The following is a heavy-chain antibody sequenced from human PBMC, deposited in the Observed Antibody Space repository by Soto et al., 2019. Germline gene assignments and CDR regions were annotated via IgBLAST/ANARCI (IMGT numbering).Heavy chain of an antibody. CDR1: GFTFSNAW. CDR3: PLVAATLSGALDI. D-gene: IGHD2-15*01. V-gene: IGHV3-23*01. Sequence: GGSLRLSCAASGFTFSNAWINWVRQAPGKGLEWVSAISGSGGSTYYADSVKGRFTISRDNSKNTLYLQMNSLRAEDTAVYYCPLVAATLSGALDIWGQGTMVTVSS. J-gene: IGHJ3*02. CDR2: ISGSGGST.